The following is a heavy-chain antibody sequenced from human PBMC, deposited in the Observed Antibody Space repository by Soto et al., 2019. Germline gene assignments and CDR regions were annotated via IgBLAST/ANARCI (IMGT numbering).Heavy chain of an antibody. CDR1: GFTFSDYY. Sequence: GGSLRLSCAASGFTFSDYYMTWIRQAPGKGLEWVSYISSSGTGIYYADSVKGRFTISRDNAKNSLYLQMSSLRAEDTAMYYCTRAYSDAFDIWGQGTKVTVSS. D-gene: IGHD2-15*01. V-gene: IGHV3-11*01. CDR3: TRAYSDAFDI. J-gene: IGHJ3*02. CDR2: ISSSGTGI.